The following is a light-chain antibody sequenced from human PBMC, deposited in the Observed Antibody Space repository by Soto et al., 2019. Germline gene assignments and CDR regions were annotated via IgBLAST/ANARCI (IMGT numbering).Light chain of an antibody. CDR3: QQLNNYQLT. CDR2: AAS. Sequence: DIQLTQSPSFLSASLGDRVTITCRASQGIGSYLAWYQQKPGKAPRLLIYAASTLQSGVPSRFSGSGSDTEFTLTISSMQPEDFATYYCQQLNNYQLTFGGGTKVDI. CDR1: QGIGSY. J-gene: IGKJ4*01. V-gene: IGKV1-9*01.